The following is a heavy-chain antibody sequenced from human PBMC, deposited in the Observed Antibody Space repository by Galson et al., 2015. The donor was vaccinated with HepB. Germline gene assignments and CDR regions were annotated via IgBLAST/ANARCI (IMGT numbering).Heavy chain of an antibody. J-gene: IGHJ4*02. CDR3: AKALSSGWYYFDY. D-gene: IGHD6-19*01. CDR2: ISWNSGSI. Sequence: SLRLSCAASGFTFDDYAMHWVRQAPGKGLEWVPGISWNSGSIGYADSVKGRFTISRDNAKNSLYLQMNSLRAEDTALYYCAKALSSGWYYFDYWGQGTLVTVSS. CDR1: GFTFDDYA. V-gene: IGHV3-9*01.